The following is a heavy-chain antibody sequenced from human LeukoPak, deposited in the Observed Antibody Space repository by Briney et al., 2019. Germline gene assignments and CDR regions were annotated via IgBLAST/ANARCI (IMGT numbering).Heavy chain of an antibody. V-gene: IGHV3-48*03. CDR2: ISSSGSTI. J-gene: IGHJ4*02. D-gene: IGHD6-19*01. CDR3: ARRSSGWPYYFDY. Sequence: HSGGSLRLSCAASGFSFSDYEMNWVRQAPGKGLEWVSYISSSGSTIYYADSVKGRFTISRDNAKNSLYLQMNSLRAEDTAVYYCARRSSGWPYYFDYWGQGTLVTASS. CDR1: GFSFSDYE.